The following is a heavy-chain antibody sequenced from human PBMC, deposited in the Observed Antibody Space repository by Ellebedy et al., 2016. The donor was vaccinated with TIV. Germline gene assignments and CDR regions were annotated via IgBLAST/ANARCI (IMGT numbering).Heavy chain of an antibody. CDR3: VKGYCINGVCYHFDY. CDR1: GFTFDDFG. J-gene: IGHJ4*02. V-gene: IGHV3-9*01. CDR2: ISWNGRSL. Sequence: GGSLRLSCAASGFTFDDFGIHWVRQAPGKGLEWVSGISWNGRSLGYVDSVKGRFTISRDNAKNSLYLQMNSLRSEDTALYYCVKGYCINGVCYHFDYWGQGIQVTVSS. D-gene: IGHD2-8*01.